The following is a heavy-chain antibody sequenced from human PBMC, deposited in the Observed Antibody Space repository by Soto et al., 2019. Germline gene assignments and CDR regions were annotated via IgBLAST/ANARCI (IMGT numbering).Heavy chain of an antibody. J-gene: IGHJ4*02. CDR3: AGGDSGSFDS. V-gene: IGHV3-11*01. CDR1: GFTFSDYY. CDR2: ISFSGSTI. Sequence: GGSLRLSCAASGFTFSDYYFTCIRQAPGKGLEWVSYISFSGSTIYYADSVKGRFTISRDNAKNSLYLQMNNLRPEDTAVYYCAGGDSGSFDSWGQGTLVTVSS. D-gene: IGHD3-16*01.